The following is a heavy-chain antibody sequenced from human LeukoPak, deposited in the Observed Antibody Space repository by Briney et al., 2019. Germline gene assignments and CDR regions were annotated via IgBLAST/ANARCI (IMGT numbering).Heavy chain of an antibody. J-gene: IGHJ4*02. CDR1: DGPFSGYY. V-gene: IGHV4-34*01. Sequence: SETLSLTCAVYDGPFSGYYWSWIRQPPGKGLEWVGEINHSGSTNYTPSLKSRVTISVDTSKNQFSLKLSSVTAADTAVYYCARGLRTIFGVVPPLDYWGQGTLVTVSS. CDR2: INHSGST. CDR3: ARGLRTIFGVVPPLDY. D-gene: IGHD3-3*01.